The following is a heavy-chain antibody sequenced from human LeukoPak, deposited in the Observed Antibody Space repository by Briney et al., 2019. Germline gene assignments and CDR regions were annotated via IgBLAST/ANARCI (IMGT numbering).Heavy chain of an antibody. V-gene: IGHV1-2*04. CDR3: ARVDCSSTSCYDYFDY. J-gene: IGHJ4*02. Sequence: ASVTVSCKASGYTFTGYYMHWVRQAPGQGLEWMGWINPNSGGTNYAQKFQGWVTMTRDTSISTAYMELSRLRSDDTAVYYCARVDCSSTSCYDYFDYWGQGTLVTVSS. CDR2: INPNSGGT. CDR1: GYTFTGYY. D-gene: IGHD2-2*01.